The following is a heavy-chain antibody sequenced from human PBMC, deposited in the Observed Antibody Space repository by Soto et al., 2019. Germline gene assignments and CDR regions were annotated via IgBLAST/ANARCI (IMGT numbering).Heavy chain of an antibody. D-gene: IGHD1-26*01. CDR3: PNSPILGPVGL. V-gene: IGHV3-23*01. CDR1: GFTFSNYA. Sequence: EVQLLESGGGLVQPGGSLRLSCAASGFTFSNYAMSWVRQAPGKGLEWVSLIADSGGSTYYADSVKGRFTISRDNSKNTLSLKMNSRRAGATAISYCPNSPILGPVGLWGQGTLVTVSS. J-gene: IGHJ4*02. CDR2: IADSGGST.